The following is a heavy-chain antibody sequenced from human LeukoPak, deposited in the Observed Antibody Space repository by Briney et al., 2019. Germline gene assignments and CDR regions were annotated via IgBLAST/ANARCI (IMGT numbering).Heavy chain of an antibody. J-gene: IGHJ3*02. CDR3: ARDICGGDCYSGAFDI. CDR1: TFSIRNYW. D-gene: IGHD2-21*02. Sequence: PGGSLRLSCAASTFSIRNYWMHWVRQAPAKGLVWVSRIDSDGTDISYADSVKGRFTISRDNAKNTLYLQMDSLRADDTAVYYCARDICGGDCYSGAFDIWGQGTMVTVSS. CDR2: IDSDGTDI. V-gene: IGHV3-74*01.